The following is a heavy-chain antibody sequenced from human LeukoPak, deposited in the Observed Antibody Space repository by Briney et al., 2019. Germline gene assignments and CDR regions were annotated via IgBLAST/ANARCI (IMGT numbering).Heavy chain of an antibody. D-gene: IGHD1-26*01. Sequence: GGSLRLSCAASGFTFSSYGMHWVREAPGKWLEGLAFIRYDGMNKYYADSVKGLFTISRDNSKNTLYLQMNSLRAEDTAVYYCAKDEVGATDGDPTCGQGAPVTASP. CDR2: IRYDGMNK. J-gene: IGHJ5*02. CDR3: AKDEVGATDGDPT. V-gene: IGHV3-30*02. CDR1: GFTFSSYG.